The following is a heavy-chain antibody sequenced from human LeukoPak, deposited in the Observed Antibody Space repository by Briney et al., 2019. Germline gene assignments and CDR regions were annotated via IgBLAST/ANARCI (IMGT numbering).Heavy chain of an antibody. D-gene: IGHD2-21*02. CDR1: GFTFTTYP. CDR2: ISVSGGST. J-gene: IGHJ4*02. V-gene: IGHV3-23*01. CDR3: AKDVSSCGGDCPDS. Sequence: GGSLTLSCVASGFTFTTYPMSWVRQAPGKGLEWVSGISVSGGSTYYAGSVKGRFTISRDNSKNTLYLQMNSLRAEETAIYYCAKDVSSCGGDCPDSWGQGTLVTVSS.